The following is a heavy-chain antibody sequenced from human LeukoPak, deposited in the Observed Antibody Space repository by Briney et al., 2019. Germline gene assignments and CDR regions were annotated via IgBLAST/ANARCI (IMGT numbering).Heavy chain of an antibody. CDR1: GGAISSYY. Sequence: SETLSLTCTVSGGAISSYYGSWIRQPPGKGLELIGYIYYSGSTNYNPSLKSRVTISVDTSKNQFSLKLSSVTAADTAVYYCARGLDYYDHSGYYHHYFDYWGQGTLVTVSS. J-gene: IGHJ4*02. V-gene: IGHV4-59*01. CDR2: IYYSGST. CDR3: ARGLDYYDHSGYYHHYFDY. D-gene: IGHD3-22*01.